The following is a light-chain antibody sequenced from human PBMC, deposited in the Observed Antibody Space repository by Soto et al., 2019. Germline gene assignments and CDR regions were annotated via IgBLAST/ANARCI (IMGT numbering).Light chain of an antibody. V-gene: IGLV2-14*01. CDR3: SPYTASTAPYV. J-gene: IGLJ1*01. CDR2: EVS. Sequence: QSALTQPASVSGSPVQSITISCLETSSDIGTYNYVSWYQQHPGKAPKLMLYEVSNRPLGVSNRFSGSKSGLTAPVTISGLQAEDEADYCCSPYTASTAPYVFGTGTKVTV. CDR1: SSDIGTYNY.